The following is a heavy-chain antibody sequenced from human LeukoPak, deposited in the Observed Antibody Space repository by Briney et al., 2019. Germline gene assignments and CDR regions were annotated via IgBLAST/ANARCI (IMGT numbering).Heavy chain of an antibody. CDR1: GGSISSYY. V-gene: IGHV4-59*01. J-gene: IGHJ1*01. D-gene: IGHD3-22*01. CDR2: IYYSGST. CDR3: ARGMYYYDSSGYYYDPSEYFQH. Sequence: ASETLSLTCTVPGGSISSYYWSWIRQPPGKGLEWIGYIYYSGSTNYNPSLKSRVTISVDTSKNQFSLKLSSVTPADTAVYYCARGMYYYDSSGYYYDPSEYFQHWGEGTLVTVSS.